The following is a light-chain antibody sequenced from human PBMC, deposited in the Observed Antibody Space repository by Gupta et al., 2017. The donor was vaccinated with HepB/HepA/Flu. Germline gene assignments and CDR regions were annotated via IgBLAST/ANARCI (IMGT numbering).Light chain of an antibody. CDR1: SSDVGFYNY. CDR2: EVS. CDR3: SSYGSSNNLV. V-gene: IGLV2-8*01. J-gene: IGLJ2*01. Sequence: QSALTQPPSASGSPGQSVTISCTGTSSDVGFYNYVSWYQQHPGKAPKLIIYEVSKRPSGGPGRFSGSEAGTTASLTVSGLAAEEDADYYCSSYGSSNNLVFGGGTKLTVL.